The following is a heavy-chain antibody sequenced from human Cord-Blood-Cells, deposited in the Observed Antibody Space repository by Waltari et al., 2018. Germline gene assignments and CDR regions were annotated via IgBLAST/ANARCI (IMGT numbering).Heavy chain of an antibody. CDR2: IYYSGST. J-gene: IGHJ3*02. D-gene: IGHD3-22*01. CDR1: GGSISSSSYY. Sequence: QLQLQESGPGLVKPSETLSLTCTVSGGSISSSSYYWGWIRQPPGKGLEWIGSIYYSGSTDYNQSLKRRVTISVDTSKNQFSLKLSSVTAADTAVYYCASTREYYYDSSGYYNAFDIWGQGTMVTVSS. V-gene: IGHV4-39*01. CDR3: ASTREYYYDSSGYYNAFDI.